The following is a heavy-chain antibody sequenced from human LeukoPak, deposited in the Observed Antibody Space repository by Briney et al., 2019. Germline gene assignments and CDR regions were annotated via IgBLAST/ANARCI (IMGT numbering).Heavy chain of an antibody. Sequence: GGSLRLSCSASGFTFSSYGMHWVRQAPGKGLEWVAVVWYDGINKYYADSVKGRFTISRDNSKNTLYLQMNSLRAEDTAVYYCARFGDDSSGYYYIDYWGQGTLVTVSS. V-gene: IGHV3-33*01. CDR1: GFTFSSYG. D-gene: IGHD3-22*01. CDR3: ARFGDDSSGYYYIDY. CDR2: VWYDGINK. J-gene: IGHJ4*02.